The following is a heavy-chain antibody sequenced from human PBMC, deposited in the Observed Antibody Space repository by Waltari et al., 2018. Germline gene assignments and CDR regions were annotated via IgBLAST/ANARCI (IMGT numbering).Heavy chain of an antibody. D-gene: IGHD3-22*01. J-gene: IGHJ4*02. CDR3: ARLPTKYYDSLGWGFFDQ. CDR2: LRNTGST. CDR1: GDFPSDNH. Sequence: HVQLQESGPGLVKPSETLSLTCTVSGDFPSDNHWTCIRQAPGKGLEWIAYLRNTGSTKRNPSLESRVTISADTSKKQFTLRLTSVTAADTAVYYCARLPTKYYDSLGWGFFDQWGQGILVTVSS. V-gene: IGHV4-59*08.